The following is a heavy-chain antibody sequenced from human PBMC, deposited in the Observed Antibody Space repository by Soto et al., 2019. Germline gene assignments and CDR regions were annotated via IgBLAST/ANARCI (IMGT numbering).Heavy chain of an antibody. V-gene: IGHV3-23*01. J-gene: IGHJ4*02. Sequence: PGGSLRLSCAASGFIFSDYVMSWVRQAPGKGLEWVSSISDSGDSTYSADSVKGRFTSSRDNSKNTLYLQMNSLRAEDTAVYYCARKNVVVLGNYGFLWGQGTLVTVSS. CDR1: GFIFSDYV. CDR3: ARKNVVVLGNYGFL. D-gene: IGHD2-15*01. CDR2: ISDSGDST.